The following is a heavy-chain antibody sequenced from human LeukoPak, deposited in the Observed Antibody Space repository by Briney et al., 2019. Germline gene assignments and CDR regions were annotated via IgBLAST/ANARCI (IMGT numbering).Heavy chain of an antibody. CDR3: ARGLFSSGYKDY. D-gene: IGHD3-22*01. CDR2: ISSSSSYI. Sequence: GGSLRLSCAASGFTFSSYSMNWVRQAPGKGLEWVSSISSSSSYIYYADSVKGRFTISRDNAKNSLYLQMNSLRAEDTAVYYCARGLFSSGYKDYWGQGTLVTVSS. J-gene: IGHJ4*02. CDR1: GFTFSSYS. V-gene: IGHV3-21*01.